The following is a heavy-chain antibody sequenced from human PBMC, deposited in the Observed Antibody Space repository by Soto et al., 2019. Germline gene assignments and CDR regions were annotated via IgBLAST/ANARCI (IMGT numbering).Heavy chain of an antibody. CDR1: GGSISSGGYY. J-gene: IGHJ6*02. CDR3: ARGPYDFWSPKGSRYGMDV. CDR2: IYYSGST. D-gene: IGHD3-3*01. Sequence: SETLSLTCTVSGGSISSGGYYWSWIRQHPGKGLEWIGYIYYSGSTYYNPSLKSPITISVDTSKNQFSLKLNSVTAADTAVYYCARGPYDFWSPKGSRYGMDVWGQGTTVTVSS. V-gene: IGHV4-31*01.